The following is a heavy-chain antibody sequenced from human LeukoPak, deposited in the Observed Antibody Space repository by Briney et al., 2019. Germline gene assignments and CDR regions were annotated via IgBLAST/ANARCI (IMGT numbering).Heavy chain of an antibody. V-gene: IGHV3-66*01. CDR1: GFTVSSSY. CDR3: ARVITQKGLFYWN. J-gene: IGHJ4*02. D-gene: IGHD2/OR15-2a*01. CDR2: IYTPGGT. Sequence: GGSLRLSCETSGFTVSSSYMIWVCQAAGKGLEWVSVIYTPGGTYYADSAKGRFTISRDNSEDTLYLQMNSLRVEDTAVYYCARVITQKGLFYWNWGLGTLVTVSS.